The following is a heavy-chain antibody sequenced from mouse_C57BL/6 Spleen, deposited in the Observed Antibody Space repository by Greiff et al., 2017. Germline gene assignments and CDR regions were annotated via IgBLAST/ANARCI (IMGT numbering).Heavy chain of an antibody. D-gene: IGHD1-1*01. Sequence: QVQLQQPGAELVKPGASVKMSCKASGYTFTSYWITWVKQRPGQGLEWIGDIYPGSGSTNYNEKFKSKATLSVDTSSSTAYMQLSSLTSEDSAVYYCAREGLLRNGDYRGQSTTLPVSS. CDR3: AREGLLRNGDY. CDR1: GYTFTSYW. V-gene: IGHV1-55*01. CDR2: IYPGSGST. J-gene: IGHJ2*01.